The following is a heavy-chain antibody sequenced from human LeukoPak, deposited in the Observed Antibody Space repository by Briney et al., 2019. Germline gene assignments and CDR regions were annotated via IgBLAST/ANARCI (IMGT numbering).Heavy chain of an antibody. J-gene: IGHJ3*02. CDR2: INHNGNVN. Sequence: GGSLRLSCAASGFTFSSYWMNWARQAPGKGLEWVASINHNGNVNYYVDSVKGRFTISRDNAKNSLYLQMSNLRAEDTAVYYCARGRVEMATISAFDIWGQGTMVTVSS. CDR1: GFTFSSYW. D-gene: IGHD5-24*01. V-gene: IGHV3-7*03. CDR3: ARGRVEMATISAFDI.